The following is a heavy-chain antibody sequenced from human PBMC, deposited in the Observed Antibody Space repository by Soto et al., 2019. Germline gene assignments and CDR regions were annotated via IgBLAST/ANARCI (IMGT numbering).Heavy chain of an antibody. Sequence: GASMKVSCKASGYTLTRYYLHRVRQAPGQGLEWMGWINPNSGGTNYAQKFQGWVTMTRDTSISTGYMELNSLRAEDTAVYYCARDLVFSHYGDSNWFDPWGQGTLVTVSS. D-gene: IGHD4-17*01. CDR2: INPNSGGT. V-gene: IGHV1-2*04. CDR3: ARDLVFSHYGDSNWFDP. J-gene: IGHJ5*02. CDR1: GYTLTRYY.